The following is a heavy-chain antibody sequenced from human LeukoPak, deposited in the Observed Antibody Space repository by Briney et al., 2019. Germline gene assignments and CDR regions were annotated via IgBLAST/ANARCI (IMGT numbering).Heavy chain of an antibody. CDR3: ASGDSSGWYRYAFDI. CDR1: GGSISDYY. D-gene: IGHD6-19*01. Sequence: SETLSLTCTVSGGSISDYYWSWIRQPAGKGLEWIGRIYSSGSTNYNPSLKSRVTISVDTSKNQFSPKLSSVTAADTAVYYCASGDSSGWYRYAFDIWGQGTMVTVSS. CDR2: IYSSGST. V-gene: IGHV4-4*07. J-gene: IGHJ3*02.